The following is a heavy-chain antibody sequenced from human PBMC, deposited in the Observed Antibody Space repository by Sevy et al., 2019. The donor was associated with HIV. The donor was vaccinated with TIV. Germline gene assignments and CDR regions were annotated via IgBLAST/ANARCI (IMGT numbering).Heavy chain of an antibody. J-gene: IGHJ6*03. CDR2: ISYDGSNK. V-gene: IGHV3-30-3*01. D-gene: IGHD3-3*01. Sequence: GGSLRLSCAASGFTFRSYAMHWVRQAPGKGLEWVAVISYDGSNKYYADSVKGRFTISRDNSKNTLYLQMNSLRAEDTAVYYCARVYGGPYDFWSGYMDVWGKGTTVTVSS. CDR3: ARVYGGPYDFWSGYMDV. CDR1: GFTFRSYA.